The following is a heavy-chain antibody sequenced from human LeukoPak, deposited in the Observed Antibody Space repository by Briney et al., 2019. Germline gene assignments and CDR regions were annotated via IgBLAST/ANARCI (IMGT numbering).Heavy chain of an antibody. Sequence: SETLSLTCTVSGGSISSSSYYWGWIRLPPGKGLEWIGSIYYSRSTYYNPSLKSRVTISVDTSKNQFSLKLSSVTAADTAVYYCARPYGDYDFDYWGQGTLVTVSS. CDR1: GGSISSSSYY. D-gene: IGHD4-17*01. CDR3: ARPYGDYDFDY. V-gene: IGHV4-39*01. J-gene: IGHJ4*02. CDR2: IYYSRST.